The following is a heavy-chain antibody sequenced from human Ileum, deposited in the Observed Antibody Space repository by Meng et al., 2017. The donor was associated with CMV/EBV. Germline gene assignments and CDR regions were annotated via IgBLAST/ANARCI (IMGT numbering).Heavy chain of an antibody. CDR2: IESGGGT. CDR1: TFTVSSHY. J-gene: IGHJ5*02. D-gene: IGHD3-22*01. Sequence: VELVEFGGGLVPTGGFLGLSCAASTFTVSSHYMTWVRHAPAKGLEWVSIIESGGGTLYADSVKGRFTISRDNSKNMVYLHMNSLRAEDTAVYYCARGPTYYESNGGWFDPWGQGTLVTVSS. CDR3: ARGPTYYESNGGWFDP. V-gene: IGHV3-66*01.